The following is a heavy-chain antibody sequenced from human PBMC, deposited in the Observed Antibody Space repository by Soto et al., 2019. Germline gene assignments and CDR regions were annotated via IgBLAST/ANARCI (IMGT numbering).Heavy chain of an antibody. CDR3: ARDLRLSYGNFYHDGMAD. V-gene: IGHV1-2*02. Sequence: ASVKVSCKASGYRFTNYFFHWVRQAPGQGLEWRGWIRLYSGSTNYAKKFEGRVTINSDTSSSTSAMDLPRLTPDDTAIFYCARDLRLSYGNFYHDGMADWGQGTTVTVSS. CDR2: IRLYSGST. J-gene: IGHJ6*02. D-gene: IGHD3-16*01. CDR1: GYRFTNYF.